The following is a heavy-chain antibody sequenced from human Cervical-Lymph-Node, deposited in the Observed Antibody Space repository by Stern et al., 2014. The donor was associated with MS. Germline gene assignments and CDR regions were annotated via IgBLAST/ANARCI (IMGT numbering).Heavy chain of an antibody. J-gene: IGHJ6*02. V-gene: IGHV1-69*01. Sequence: VQLVESGAEVRKPGSSVKVSCKASGGALNTYAIHWVRLAPGQGLEWMGGFIPVCCTPVYAQKFKGRVTIAADESKSTDHMELSSLRSDDTAVYYCTRGASSAAWYRHAVDVWGQGTTVTVSS. CDR3: TRGASSAAWYRHAVDV. CDR1: GGALNTYA. D-gene: IGHD1-26*01. CDR2: FIPVCCTP.